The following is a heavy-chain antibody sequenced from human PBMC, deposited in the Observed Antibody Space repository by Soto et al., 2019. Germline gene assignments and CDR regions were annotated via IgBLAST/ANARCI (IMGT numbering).Heavy chain of an antibody. CDR3: ASWRSSSGSYCFDY. CDR2: VIPMYDSV. J-gene: IGHJ4*02. Sequence: QVQLVQSGAEVKKPGSSVKVSCEASGGTFNTYTINWVRHAPGRGLEWMGQVIPMYDSVNYAESLQGRVTITADKSTQLAHMELGSLRADDEALYFCASWRSSSGSYCFDYWGQGILVIVSS. CDR1: GGTFNTYT. V-gene: IGHV1-69*06. D-gene: IGHD3-10*01.